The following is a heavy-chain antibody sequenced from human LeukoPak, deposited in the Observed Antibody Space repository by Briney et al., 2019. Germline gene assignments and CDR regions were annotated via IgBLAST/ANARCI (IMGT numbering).Heavy chain of an antibody. CDR2: INHSGST. CDR1: GGSFSGYY. V-gene: IGHV4-34*01. CDR3: ARQSYYYDSSGYLTIDY. D-gene: IGHD3-22*01. J-gene: IGHJ4*02. Sequence: PSETLSLTCAVYGGSFSGYYWSWIRQPPGKGLEWIGEINHSGSTNYNPSLKSRVTISVDTSKNQFSLKLSSVTAADTAVYYCARQSYYYDSSGYLTIDYWGQGTLVTVSS.